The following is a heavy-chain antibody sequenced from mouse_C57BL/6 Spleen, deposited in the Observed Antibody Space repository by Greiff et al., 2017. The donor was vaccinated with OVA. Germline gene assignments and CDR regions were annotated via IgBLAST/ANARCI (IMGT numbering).Heavy chain of an antibody. D-gene: IGHD2-4*01. CDR3: ASGSYDYDGFYFDY. CDR1: GYTFTSYW. Sequence: SGTELVKPGASVKLSCKASGYTFTSYWMHWVKQRPGQGLEWIGNINPSNGGTNYNEKFKSKATLTVDKSSSTAYMQLSSLTSEDSAVYYCASGSYDYDGFYFDYWGQGTTLTVSS. J-gene: IGHJ2*01. CDR2: INPSNGGT. V-gene: IGHV1-53*01.